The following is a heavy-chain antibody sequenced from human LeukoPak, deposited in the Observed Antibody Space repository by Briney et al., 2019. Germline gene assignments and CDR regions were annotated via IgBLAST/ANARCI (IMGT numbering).Heavy chain of an antibody. Sequence: GGSLRLSCAASGFTYSNFWMSWVRQAPGRGLEWVANIKQEGSNKYYMDSVKGRFTISRDNAKKSLYLQMNSLRAEDTAVYYCAKNTHAYAEIFDYWGQGTLVTVSS. D-gene: IGHD2-2*01. J-gene: IGHJ4*02. CDR2: IKQEGSNK. CDR3: AKNTHAYAEIFDY. CDR1: GFTYSNFW. V-gene: IGHV3-7*05.